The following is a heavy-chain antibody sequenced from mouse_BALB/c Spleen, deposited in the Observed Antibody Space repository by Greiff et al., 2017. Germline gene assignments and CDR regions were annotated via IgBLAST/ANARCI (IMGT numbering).Heavy chain of an antibody. CDR1: GFTFSDYY. CDR3: ARDHDYDGGFAY. Sequence: EVHLVESGGGLVKPGGSLRLSCAASGFTFSDYYMYWVRQTPEKRLEWVATISDGGSYTYYPDSVKGRFTISRDNAKNNLYLQMSSLKSEDTAMYYCARDHDYDGGFAYWGQGTLVTVSA. CDR2: ISDGGSYT. J-gene: IGHJ3*01. D-gene: IGHD2-4*01. V-gene: IGHV5-4*02.